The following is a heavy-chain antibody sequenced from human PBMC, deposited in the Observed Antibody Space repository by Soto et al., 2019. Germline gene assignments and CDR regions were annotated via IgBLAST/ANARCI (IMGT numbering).Heavy chain of an antibody. D-gene: IGHD3-10*01. V-gene: IGHV3-74*01. CDR2: INSDGSST. CDR3: ERDPSLLWFGEVNASDI. Sequence: GGSLRLSCAASGFTFSSYWMHWVRQAPGKGLVWVPRINSDGSSTSYADSVKGRFTISRDNAKNTLYLQMNSLRAEDTAVYYCERDPSLLWFGEVNASDIWGQGTMVTASS. CDR1: GFTFSSYW. J-gene: IGHJ3*02.